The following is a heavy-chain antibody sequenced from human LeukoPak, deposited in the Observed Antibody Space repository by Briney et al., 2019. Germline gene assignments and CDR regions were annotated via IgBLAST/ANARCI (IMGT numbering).Heavy chain of an antibody. CDR2: MNPNSGIT. V-gene: IGHV1-8*03. Sequence: ASVKVSCKASGYTFTSYDINWVRQATGQGLEWMGWMNPNSGITGYAQKFQGRVTISRNTSISTAYMELRSLRSDDTAVYYCARDRYFDWLFSLDYWGQGTLVTVSS. D-gene: IGHD3-9*01. CDR3: ARDRYFDWLFSLDY. CDR1: GYTFTSYD. J-gene: IGHJ4*02.